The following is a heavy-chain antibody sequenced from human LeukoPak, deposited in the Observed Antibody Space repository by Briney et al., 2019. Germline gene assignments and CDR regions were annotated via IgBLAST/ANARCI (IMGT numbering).Heavy chain of an antibody. Sequence: GSLRLSCAASGLIVSSNYMTWVRQAPGKGLEWVSLIYGDNATYYADSVKGRFTISRDSSKNTLFVQMTSLRVEDTAVYYCARINRGNYFLDYWGQGALVTVSS. CDR1: GLIVSSNY. CDR2: IYGDNAT. D-gene: IGHD1-26*01. CDR3: ARINRGNYFLDY. V-gene: IGHV3-53*01. J-gene: IGHJ4*02.